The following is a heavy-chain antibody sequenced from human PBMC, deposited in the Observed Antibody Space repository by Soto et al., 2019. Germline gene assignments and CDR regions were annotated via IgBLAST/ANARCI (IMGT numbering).Heavy chain of an antibody. Sequence: ASVKVSCKASGYTFTSYAMHWVRQAPGQRLEWMGWINAGNGNTKYSQKFQGRVTITRDTSASTAYMELSSLRSEDTAVYYCARGGVPLYGMDVWGQGTTVTVSS. CDR1: GYTFTSYA. CDR2: INAGNGNT. J-gene: IGHJ6*02. CDR3: ARGGVPLYGMDV. V-gene: IGHV1-3*01. D-gene: IGHD1-1*01.